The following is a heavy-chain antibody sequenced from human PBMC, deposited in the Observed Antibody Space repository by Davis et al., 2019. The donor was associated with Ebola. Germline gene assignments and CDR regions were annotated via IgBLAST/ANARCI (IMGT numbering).Heavy chain of an antibody. CDR1: GNNLTTSW. CDR3: ASGMIVMGFRFDY. J-gene: IGHJ4*02. Sequence: GESLKIPCKSSGNNLTTSWIAWVRQMPGKGVEWMAMIYPGDSTTKYSPSFRGLVTISVDRSTTTAYLQWNSLKASDTAMYYCASGMIVMGFRFDYWGQGTPVTVSS. CDR2: IYPGDSTT. V-gene: IGHV5-51*01. D-gene: IGHD2-21*01.